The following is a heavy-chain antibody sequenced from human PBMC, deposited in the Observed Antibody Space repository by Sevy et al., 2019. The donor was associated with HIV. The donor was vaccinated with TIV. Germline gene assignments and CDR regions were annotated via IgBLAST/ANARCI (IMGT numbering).Heavy chain of an antibody. CDR3: ASLLTEDPFDI. CDR2: ISAGGGRT. V-gene: IGHV3-23*01. Sequence: GGSLRLSCAASGITFSSYAMSWVRQAPGKGLEWDSGISAGGGRTYHADSVKGRFTMSGDKSKNTLYLQMNSLTAEDTAVYYCASLLTEDPFDIWGQGTMVTVSS. D-gene: IGHD3-10*01. J-gene: IGHJ3*02. CDR1: GITFSSYA.